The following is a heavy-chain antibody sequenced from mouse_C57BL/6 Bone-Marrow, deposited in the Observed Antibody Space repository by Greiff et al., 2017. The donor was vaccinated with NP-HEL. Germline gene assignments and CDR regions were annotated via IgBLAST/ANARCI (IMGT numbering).Heavy chain of an antibody. J-gene: IGHJ2*01. CDR1: GYTFTSYW. Sequence: QVQLQQSGAELVKPGASVKMSCKASGYTFTSYWITWVKQRPGQGLEWIGDIYPGSGSTNYNEKFKSKATLTVDTSSSTAYMQLSSLTSEDSAVYYCARSKLYDYDVLNYWGQGTTLTVSS. CDR3: ARSKLYDYDVLNY. CDR2: IYPGSGST. V-gene: IGHV1-55*01. D-gene: IGHD2-4*01.